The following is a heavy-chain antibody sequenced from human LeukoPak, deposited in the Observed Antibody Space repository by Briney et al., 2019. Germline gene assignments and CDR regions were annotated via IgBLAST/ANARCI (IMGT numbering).Heavy chain of an antibody. CDR2: IYHSGNI. CDR3: ARTRYYYNSRSYGAPYYFDY. J-gene: IGHJ4*02. Sequence: SETLSLTCTVSGGSISSTTYYWGWIRQPPGKGLEWIGSIYHSGNIYYNPSLKSRVTISVDTSKNQFSLKLSSVTAADTAVYYCARTRYYYNSRSYGAPYYFDYWGQGTLVTVSS. D-gene: IGHD3-10*01. CDR1: GGSISSTTYY. V-gene: IGHV4-39*01.